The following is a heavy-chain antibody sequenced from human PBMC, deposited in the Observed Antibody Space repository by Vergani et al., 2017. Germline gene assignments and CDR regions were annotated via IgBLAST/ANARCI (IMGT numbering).Heavy chain of an antibody. V-gene: IGHV4-61*02. CDR1: GASVSRGTYY. CDR2: MYTSGHT. D-gene: IGHD2-8*01. J-gene: IGHJ6*03. Sequence: QVQLQESGPGLLKPSQTLSLTCTVSGASVSRGTYYWTWIRQPAGKKLEWIVRMYTSGHTIYNPSLESRVTMSVDTSKNQFSLQLSSVTAADTAVYYCARASHCINGYSEGSNGPGYYYMDVWGKGTTVTVSS. CDR3: ARASHCINGYSEGSNGPGYYYMDV.